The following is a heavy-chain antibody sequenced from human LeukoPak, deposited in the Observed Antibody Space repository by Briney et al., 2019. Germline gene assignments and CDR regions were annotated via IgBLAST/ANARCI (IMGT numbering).Heavy chain of an antibody. Sequence: SETLSLTCTVSGGSISSYYWSWIRQPPGKGLEWIGYIYYTGSTNYNPSLKSRVTISVETSKNQFSLKLSSVTAADTAVYYCARVREYNYVYDAFDIWGQGTMVTVSS. J-gene: IGHJ3*02. D-gene: IGHD5-18*01. V-gene: IGHV4-59*01. CDR2: IYYTGST. CDR3: ARVREYNYVYDAFDI. CDR1: GGSISSYY.